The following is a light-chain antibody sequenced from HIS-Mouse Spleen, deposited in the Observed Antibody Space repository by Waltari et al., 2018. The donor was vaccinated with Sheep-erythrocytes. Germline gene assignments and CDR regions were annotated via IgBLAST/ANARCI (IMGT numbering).Light chain of an antibody. CDR2: DVS. CDR1: SSDVGGYNY. Sequence: QPRSVSGSPGQSVTISCTGTSSDVGGYNYVSWYQQHPGKAPKLMIYDVSKRPPGVPDLFSGSKSGNTASLTISGLQAEDEADYYCCSYAGSYNHVFATGTKVTVL. J-gene: IGLJ1*01. CDR3: CSYAGSYNHV. V-gene: IGLV2-11*01.